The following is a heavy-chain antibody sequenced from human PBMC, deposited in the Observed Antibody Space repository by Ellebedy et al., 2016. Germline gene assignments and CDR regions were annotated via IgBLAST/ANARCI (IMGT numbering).Heavy chain of an antibody. CDR1: GFNFNSYT. D-gene: IGHD3-16*01. CDR2: IDSSGTYI. V-gene: IGHV3-21*01. Sequence: GESLKISCTASGFNFNSYTMNWVRQAPGKGLEWVSSIDSSGTYIYYADSVKGRFTISRDNAKNSLYLQMNSLRAEDTAVYFCARGVGGTSLNWFDPWGQGTLVIVSS. CDR3: ARGVGGTSLNWFDP. J-gene: IGHJ5*02.